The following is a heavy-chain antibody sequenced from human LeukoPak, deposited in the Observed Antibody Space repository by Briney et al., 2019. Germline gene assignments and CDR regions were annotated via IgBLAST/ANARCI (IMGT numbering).Heavy chain of an antibody. CDR2: ISAYNGNT. Sequence: GASVKVSCKASGYTFTSYGISWVRQAPGQGLEWMGWISAYNGNTNYAQKLQGRVTMTTDTSTSTAYMELRSLRSDDTAVYYCARGSYYDSSGYYPNAFDIWGQGTMVTVSS. J-gene: IGHJ3*02. CDR1: GYTFTSYG. V-gene: IGHV1-18*01. D-gene: IGHD3-22*01. CDR3: ARGSYYDSSGYYPNAFDI.